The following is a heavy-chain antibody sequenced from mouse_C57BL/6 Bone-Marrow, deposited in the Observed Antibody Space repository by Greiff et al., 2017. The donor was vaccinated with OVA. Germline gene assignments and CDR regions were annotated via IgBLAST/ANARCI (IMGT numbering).Heavy chain of an antibody. CDR1: GYTFTDYE. CDR3: KDGSSSFDY. V-gene: IGHV1-15*01. CDR2: IDPETGGT. Sequence: QVQLQQSGAELVRPGASVTLSCKASGYTFTDYEMHWVKQTPVHGLEWIGAIDPETGGTAYTQKFKGKAILTADKSSSTAYMELRSLTSEDSAVYYCKDGSSSFDYWGQGTTLTVSS. D-gene: IGHD1-1*01. J-gene: IGHJ2*01.